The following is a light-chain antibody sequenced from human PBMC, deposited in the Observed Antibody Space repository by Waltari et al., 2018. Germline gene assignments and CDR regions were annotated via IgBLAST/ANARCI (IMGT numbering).Light chain of an antibody. CDR1: QDIDNF. CDR2: DAS. J-gene: IGKJ4*01. Sequence: DIQMTQSTSSLSASVGDRVTITCQASQDIDNFLNWYQQKPGEAPRLLIYDASNLETGVPSKFSGSGSGTDFSLTITSLQPEDIATYYCQEYGNALTFGGGTKVEIK. CDR3: QEYGNALT. V-gene: IGKV1-33*01.